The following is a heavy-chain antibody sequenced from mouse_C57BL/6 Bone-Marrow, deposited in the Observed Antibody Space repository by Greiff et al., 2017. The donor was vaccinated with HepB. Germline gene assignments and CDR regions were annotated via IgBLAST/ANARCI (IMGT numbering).Heavy chain of an antibody. CDR2: IWRGGST. V-gene: IGHV2-5*01. CDR3: AKNSGYYYGSSYHAMDY. Sequence: VQLKQSGPGLVQPSQSLSITCTVSGFSLTSYGVHWVRQSPGKGLEWLGVIWRGGSTDYNAAFMSRLSITKDNSKSQVFFKMNSLQADDTAIYYCAKNSGYYYGSSYHAMDYWGQGTSVTVSS. J-gene: IGHJ4*01. CDR1: GFSLTSYG. D-gene: IGHD1-1*01.